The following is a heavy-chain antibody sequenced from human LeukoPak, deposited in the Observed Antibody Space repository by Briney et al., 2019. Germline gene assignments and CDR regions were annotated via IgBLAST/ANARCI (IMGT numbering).Heavy chain of an antibody. V-gene: IGHV3-30*04. J-gene: IGHJ4*02. CDR1: GFTFSSYA. CDR2: ISYDGSNK. CDR3: ARVFGFGSSGYYYNYFDY. D-gene: IGHD3-22*01. Sequence: GGSLRLSCAASGFTFSSYAMHWVRQAPGKGLEWVAVISYDGSNKYYADSVKGRFTISRDNSKNTLYLQMNSLRAEDTAVYYCARVFGFGSSGYYYNYFDYRGQGTLVTVSS.